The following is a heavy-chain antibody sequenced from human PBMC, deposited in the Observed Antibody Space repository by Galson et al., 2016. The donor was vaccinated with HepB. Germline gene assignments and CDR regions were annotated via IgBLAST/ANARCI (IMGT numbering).Heavy chain of an antibody. CDR1: GGSISSYY. Sequence: SETLSLTCTVSGGSISSYYWSWIRQPPGKGLEWIGYIYYSGSTNYNPSLKSRVNISVDTSKNQFSLKLSSVTAADTAAYYCARAGLRNSSSWYLVWFDPWGQGTLVTVSS. J-gene: IGHJ5*02. CDR3: ARAGLRNSSSWYLVWFDP. V-gene: IGHV4-59*01. CDR2: IYYSGST. D-gene: IGHD6-13*01.